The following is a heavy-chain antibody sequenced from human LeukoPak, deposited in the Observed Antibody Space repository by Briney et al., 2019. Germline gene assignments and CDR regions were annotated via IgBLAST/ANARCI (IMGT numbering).Heavy chain of an antibody. V-gene: IGHV3-72*01. CDR3: GRDTATALDY. Sequence: GGSLRLSCAASGFTLNDHYMDWVRQAPGKGLEWVGRIKNKRGSYTADYAASVKGRFTLSRDDSQNPLYLQMNSLKIEDTAVYYCGRDTATALDYWGQGTLVTVSS. J-gene: IGHJ4*02. D-gene: IGHD6-13*01. CDR2: IKNKRGSYTA. CDR1: GFTLNDHY.